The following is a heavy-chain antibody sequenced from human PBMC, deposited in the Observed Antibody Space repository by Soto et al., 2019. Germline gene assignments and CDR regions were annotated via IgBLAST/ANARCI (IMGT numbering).Heavy chain of an antibody. CDR2: ISSRGSII. D-gene: IGHD3-22*01. Sequence: ESGGGWVKPGGSLRLSCAASGFTFSDYYMSWIRQAPGKGLEWVSYISSRGSIIYYGDSVKGRFTISRDNAKNSLYLQMNSLRAEDTAVYYCATVRPYYYDSSGLNDYWGQGTLVTVSS. V-gene: IGHV3-11*01. J-gene: IGHJ4*02. CDR3: ATVRPYYYDSSGLNDY. CDR1: GFTFSDYY.